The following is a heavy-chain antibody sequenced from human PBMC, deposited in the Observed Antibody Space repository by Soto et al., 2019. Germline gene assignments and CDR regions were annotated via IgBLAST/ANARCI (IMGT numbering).Heavy chain of an antibody. D-gene: IGHD6-19*01. CDR2: ISSSGSNI. V-gene: IGHV3-48*03. CDR3: VLPTGWSYYYYGIDV. J-gene: IGHJ6*02. Sequence: EVQLVESGGGLVQPGGSLRLSCAASGFTFSSYEMNWVRQAPGKGLEWVSYISSSGSNIYYADSVKGRFTISRDNAKNSLYLPMNSLRAEDTAVYDCVLPTGWSYYYYGIDVWGQGTTVTVSS. CDR1: GFTFSSYE.